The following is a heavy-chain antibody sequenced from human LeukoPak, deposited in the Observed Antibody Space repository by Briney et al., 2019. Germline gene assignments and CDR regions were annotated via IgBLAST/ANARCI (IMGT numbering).Heavy chain of an antibody. CDR2: IYSGGCSGDGP. J-gene: IGHJ4*02. CDR3: ARDVYGDGYNSFAY. D-gene: IGHD5-24*01. Sequence: GGSLRLSCAVSGFIFSSNHMNWVRQAPGKGLEWIADIYSGGCSGDGPFYAASVKGRFTTSSDSSKNTLFLQMNSLRAEDTAVYYCARDVYGDGYNSFAYWGLGILVTVSS. V-gene: IGHV3-66*01. CDR1: GFIFSSNH.